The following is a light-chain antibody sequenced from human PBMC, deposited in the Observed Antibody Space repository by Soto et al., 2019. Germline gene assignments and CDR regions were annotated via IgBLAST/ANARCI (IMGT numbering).Light chain of an antibody. CDR2: DAF. Sequence: EIVLTQSPGTLSLSPGDRATLSCWASQSVSGYLAWYQQKLGQPPRLLIYDAFNRAAGIPARFSGSGSGTDFTLTISSLAPEDFAIYYCQHRSDWPITFGQGTRLEIK. CDR1: QSVSGY. J-gene: IGKJ5*01. CDR3: QHRSDWPIT. V-gene: IGKV3-11*01.